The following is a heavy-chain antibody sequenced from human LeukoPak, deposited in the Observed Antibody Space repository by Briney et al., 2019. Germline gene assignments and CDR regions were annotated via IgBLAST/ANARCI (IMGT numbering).Heavy chain of an antibody. Sequence: SETLSLTCTVSRGSISSSRYYWGWIRQPPGKGLERIASINYSGSTQYNPSLKSRVTISVDTSKRQFSLKLNSVTAADTAVYYCARHETADWFDPWGQGTLVSVSS. V-gene: IGHV4-39*01. CDR3: ARHETADWFDP. J-gene: IGHJ5*02. CDR2: INYSGST. CDR1: RGSISSSRYY.